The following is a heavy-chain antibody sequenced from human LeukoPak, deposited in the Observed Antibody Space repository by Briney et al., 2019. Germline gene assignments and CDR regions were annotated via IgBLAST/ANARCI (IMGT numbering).Heavy chain of an antibody. J-gene: IGHJ5*02. V-gene: IGHV1-46*01. CDR3: ARDRPRYCSGGSCYPQYNWFDP. CDR1: GYTFTNNF. D-gene: IGHD2-15*01. CDR2: INPSGDNT. Sequence: ASVKVSCKASGYTFTNNFMHWVRQAPGQGLEWIGIINPSGDNTWYAQKFQGRVTMTRDMSTSTVYMELSSLRSEDTAVYYCARDRPRYCSGGSCYPQYNWFDPWGQGTLVTVSS.